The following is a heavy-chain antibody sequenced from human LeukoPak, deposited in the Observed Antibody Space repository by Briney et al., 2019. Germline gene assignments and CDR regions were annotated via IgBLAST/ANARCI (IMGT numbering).Heavy chain of an antibody. V-gene: IGHV3-53*01. CDR2: IYSRGST. Sequence: GWSLRLSCAASGLTVSSHYMSWVRQAPGKGLEWVSVIYSRGSTSYAGSVTRRFTPSRDKSKNTLYLQMNSQTPEDTPTYNCTRRVAVPYRPMDAWGQGDTGTASS. D-gene: IGHD6-19*01. CDR1: GLTVSSHY. CDR3: TRRVAVPYRPMDA. J-gene: IGHJ6*02.